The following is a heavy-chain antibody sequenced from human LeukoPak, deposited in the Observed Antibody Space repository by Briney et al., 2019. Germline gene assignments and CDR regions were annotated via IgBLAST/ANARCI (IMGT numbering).Heavy chain of an antibody. CDR3: VRSGGNLDY. J-gene: IGHJ4*02. V-gene: IGHV3-64*01. CDR2: ISTNGGST. Sequence: PGGSLRLPCAASGFTFSNYAMHWVRQAPGKGLEYVSAISTNGGSTYYANSVKGRFTISRDNSKNTLYLQMGSLRAEDMAVYFCVRSGGNLDYWGQGTLVTVSS. CDR1: GFTFSNYA. D-gene: IGHD4-23*01.